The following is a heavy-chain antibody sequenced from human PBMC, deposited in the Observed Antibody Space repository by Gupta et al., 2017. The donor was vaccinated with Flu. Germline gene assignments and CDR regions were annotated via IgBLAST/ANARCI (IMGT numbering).Heavy chain of an antibody. J-gene: IGHJ6*02. V-gene: IGHV3-53*01. CDR2: ITTSGDT. CDR3: ARRDNVGVVAGLDV. D-gene: IGHD2-15*01. Sequence: VRQAPGKGLEWVSIITTSGDTYYAGSVQGRFKISRDNSKNTLYLQMSSLRAEDTALYFCARRDNVGVVAGLDVWGQGTTVIVSS.